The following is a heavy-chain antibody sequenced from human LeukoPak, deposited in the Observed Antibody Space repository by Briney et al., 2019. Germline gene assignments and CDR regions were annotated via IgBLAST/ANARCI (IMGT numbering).Heavy chain of an antibody. Sequence: PGGSLRLSCAASGFTFSSYAMTWVRQAPGKGLEWVSVISGSGGSTYYADSVKGRFTISRDNSKNTLYLQMNSLRAEDTAVYHCALQASYYYYGMDVWGQGTTVTVSS. J-gene: IGHJ6*02. CDR3: ALQASYYYYGMDV. CDR1: GFTFSSYA. CDR2: ISGSGGST. V-gene: IGHV3-23*01.